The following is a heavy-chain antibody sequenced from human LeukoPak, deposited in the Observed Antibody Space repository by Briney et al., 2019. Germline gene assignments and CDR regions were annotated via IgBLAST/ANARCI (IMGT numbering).Heavy chain of an antibody. D-gene: IGHD3-22*01. CDR2: ISSSSSTI. Sequence: GGSLRLSCAASGFTSRSYSMNWVRQAPGKGLEWVSYISSSSSTIYYADSVKGRFTISRDTARNSLYLQMNSLRAEDTALYYCSRGNNYYDSSGRTYYYYYMYVWGKGSTVTASS. J-gene: IGHJ6*03. V-gene: IGHV3-48*04. CDR1: GFTSRSYS. CDR3: SRGNNYYDSSGRTYYYYYMYV.